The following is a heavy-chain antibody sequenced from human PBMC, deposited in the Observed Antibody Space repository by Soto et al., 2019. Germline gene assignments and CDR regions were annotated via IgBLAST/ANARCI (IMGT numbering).Heavy chain of an antibody. CDR3: AAVQGGGATFHF. V-gene: IGHV1-58*02. D-gene: IGHD1-26*01. CDR2: IVVGSGHT. J-gene: IGHJ4*02. CDR1: GFTFTNSA. Sequence: QMQLAQSGPEVKKPGTSVKVSCKASGFTFTNSAIQWVRQARGQRLEWMGWIVVGSGHTNYAQKFQERLTITRDMSTSTAYMELSSLTLEDMAVYYCAAVQGGGATFHFWGPGALVTVSS.